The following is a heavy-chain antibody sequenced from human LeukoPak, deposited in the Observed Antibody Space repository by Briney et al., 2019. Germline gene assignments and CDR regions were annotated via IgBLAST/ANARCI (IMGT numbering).Heavy chain of an antibody. V-gene: IGHV3-7*01. CDR3: ARLGPVTLIGVSYWYFDL. Sequence: GGSLTLSCAASGFTFSSYWMTWVRQAPGKGLEWVANIKQDGNEKSYVDSVKDRFSISRDNAKSALYLQMNSLRGEDTAVYYCARLGPVTLIGVSYWYFDLWGRGTLVTVSS. CDR2: IKQDGNEK. J-gene: IGHJ2*01. D-gene: IGHD3-22*01. CDR1: GFTFSSYW.